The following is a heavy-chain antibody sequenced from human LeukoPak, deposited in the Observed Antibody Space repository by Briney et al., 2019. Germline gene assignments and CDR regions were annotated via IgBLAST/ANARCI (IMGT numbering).Heavy chain of an antibody. CDR3: AQGPLWGDTAGY. J-gene: IGHJ4*02. CDR2: INSDGSST. V-gene: IGHV3-74*01. Sequence: GGSLRLSCAASGFTFSSYWMHWVRQAPGKGLVSVSRINSDGSSTSYADSVKGRFTISRDNAKNTLYLQMNSLRAEDTAVYYCAQGPLWGDTAGYWGQGTLVTVSS. CDR1: GFTFSSYW. D-gene: IGHD3-16*01.